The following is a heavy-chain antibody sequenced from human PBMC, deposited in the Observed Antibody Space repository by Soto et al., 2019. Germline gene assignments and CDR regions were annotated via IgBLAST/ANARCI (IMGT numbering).Heavy chain of an antibody. Sequence: GASVKVSCKASGYTFTSYARHWVRQAPGQRLEWMGGIIPIFGTANYAQKFQGRVTITADESTSTAYMELSSLRSEDTAVYYCARGSAYCGGDCYYYYYYGMDVWGQGTTVTVSS. CDR3: ARGSAYCGGDCYYYYYYGMDV. J-gene: IGHJ6*02. CDR2: IIPIFGTA. CDR1: GYTFTSYA. D-gene: IGHD2-21*02. V-gene: IGHV1-69*13.